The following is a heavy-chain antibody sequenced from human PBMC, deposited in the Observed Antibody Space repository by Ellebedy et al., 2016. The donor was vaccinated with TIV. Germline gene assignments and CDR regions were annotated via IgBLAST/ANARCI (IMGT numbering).Heavy chain of an antibody. CDR3: ARQITVAGSGWYGY. CDR2: INPNSGGT. V-gene: IGHV1-18*01. Sequence: ASVKVSCKTSGYTFSSYDITWVRQVAGQGLEWMGWINPNSGGTNYAQKLQGRVTMTTDTSTSTAYMELRSLRSDDTAVYFCARQITVAGSGWYGYWGQGTLVTVSS. D-gene: IGHD6-19*01. J-gene: IGHJ4*02. CDR1: GYTFSSYD.